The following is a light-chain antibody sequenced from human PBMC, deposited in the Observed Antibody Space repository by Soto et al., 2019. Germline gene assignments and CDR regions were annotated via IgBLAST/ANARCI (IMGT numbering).Light chain of an antibody. CDR2: GAS. CDR1: QSVSNNY. CDR3: QQYGSSGT. V-gene: IGKV3-20*01. Sequence: EIVLTQSPGTLSLSPGERATLSCRASQSVSNNYLAWYQQKPGQAPRLLIYGASIRATGIPDRFSGSGSGTYFTLTISRLEPEDFAVYYCQQYGSSGTFGQGTKVDIK. J-gene: IGKJ1*01.